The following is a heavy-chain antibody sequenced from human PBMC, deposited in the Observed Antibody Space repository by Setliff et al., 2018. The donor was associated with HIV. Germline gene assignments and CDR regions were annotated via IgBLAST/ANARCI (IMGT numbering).Heavy chain of an antibody. J-gene: IGHJ6*02. CDR3: AREYCSSTTCYADDYYYGMNV. D-gene: IGHD2-2*01. Sequence: GGSLRLSCAASGFIFSRYEMNWVRQAPGKGLEWLSHISSTGSTIHYAASVKGRFTISRDNAKNSLYLQIKSLRVEDTAVYYCAREYCSSTTCYADDYYYGMNVWGHGTTVTVSS. CDR1: GFIFSRYE. CDR2: ISSTGSTI. V-gene: IGHV3-48*03.